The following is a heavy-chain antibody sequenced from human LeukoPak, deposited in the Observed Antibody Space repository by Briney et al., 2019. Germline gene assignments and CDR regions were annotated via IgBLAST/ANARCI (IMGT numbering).Heavy chain of an antibody. D-gene: IGHD6-13*01. Sequence: GGSLRLSCAASRFAFSRYSMNWVRQAPGKGLEWVSVASYDGGNKYYAGSVKGRFIISRDNSKNTLSLQMNSLRLEDTAVYYCARGLPGGFVGFSSSYYPLDHWGQGTLVTVSS. CDR3: ARGLPGGFVGFSSSYYPLDH. CDR1: RFAFSRYS. J-gene: IGHJ4*02. CDR2: ASYDGGNK. V-gene: IGHV3-30*03.